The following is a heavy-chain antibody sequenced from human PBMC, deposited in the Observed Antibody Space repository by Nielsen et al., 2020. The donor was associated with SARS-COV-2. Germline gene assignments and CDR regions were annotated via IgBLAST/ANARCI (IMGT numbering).Heavy chain of an antibody. Sequence: SETLSLTCTVSGGSISSGGYYWSWIRQHPGKGLECNGYIFHSGLTYDNPSLKNRLIMSVDTSKNQFSLKLNSVTAADTAVYYCARATLTGYYNDAFDIWGQGTMVIVSS. V-gene: IGHV4-31*03. CDR1: GGSISSGGYY. CDR2: IFHSGLT. CDR3: ARATLTGYYNDAFDI. J-gene: IGHJ3*02. D-gene: IGHD3-9*01.